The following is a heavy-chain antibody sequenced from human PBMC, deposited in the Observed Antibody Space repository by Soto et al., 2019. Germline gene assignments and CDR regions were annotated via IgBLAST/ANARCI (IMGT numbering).Heavy chain of an antibody. Sequence: EVQLLESGGGLVQPGGSLRLSCAASGVTLSGYAMSWVRQAPGKGLEWVAAISGNGYSTYYADSVKGRFTISRDNSKNTLSLQMNSLKAEDTAMYYCAKELHAIVVVIPTTGVGYCDYWGQGTLVTVSS. CDR3: AKELHAIVVVIPTTGVGYCDY. CDR1: GVTLSGYA. V-gene: IGHV3-23*01. J-gene: IGHJ4*02. CDR2: ISGNGYST. D-gene: IGHD2-15*01.